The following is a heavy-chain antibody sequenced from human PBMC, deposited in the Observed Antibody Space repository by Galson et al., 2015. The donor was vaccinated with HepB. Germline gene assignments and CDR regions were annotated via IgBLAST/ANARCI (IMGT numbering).Heavy chain of an antibody. J-gene: IGHJ4*02. V-gene: IGHV1-24*01. Sequence: SVKVSCKVSGYTLTELSMHWVRQAPGEGLEWMGGFDPEDGDTIYAQKFEGRVTITEDTSTDTAYMELRSLRSEDTAVYYCATDIDGAGDGDDWGQGPLVIVSS. CDR2: FDPEDGDT. D-gene: IGHD3-10*01. CDR3: ATDIDGAGDGDD. CDR1: GYTLTELS.